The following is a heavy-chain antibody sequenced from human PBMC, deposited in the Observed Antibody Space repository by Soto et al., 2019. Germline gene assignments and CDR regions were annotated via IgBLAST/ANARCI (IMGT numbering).Heavy chain of an antibody. D-gene: IGHD3-3*01. CDR3: ASGKVYYDFWSGFYYYYMDV. CDR2: ISAYNGNT. V-gene: IGHV1-18*01. Sequence: QVQLVQSGAEVKKPGASVKVSCKASGYTFTSYDISWVRQAPGQGLEWMGWISAYNGNTNYAQKLQGRVTMTTETSTSTAYMELRSLRSDDTAVYYCASGKVYYDFWSGFYYYYMDVWGKGTTVTVSS. CDR1: GYTFTSYD. J-gene: IGHJ6*03.